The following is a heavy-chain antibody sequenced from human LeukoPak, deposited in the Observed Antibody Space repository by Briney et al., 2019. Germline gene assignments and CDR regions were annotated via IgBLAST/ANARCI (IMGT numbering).Heavy chain of an antibody. D-gene: IGHD4-17*01. J-gene: IGHJ4*02. CDR2: INHSGKT. CDR3: ARILTTVTTEGDY. CDR1: GGSFSGYF. V-gene: IGHV4-34*01. Sequence: PSETLSLTCAVYGGSFSGYFWTWIRQPPGKGLEWIGEINHSGKTYYNPSLKSRVTLSVDTSTKQFSLKLSSVTAAGTAVYYCARILTTVTTEGDYWGQGTLVTVSS.